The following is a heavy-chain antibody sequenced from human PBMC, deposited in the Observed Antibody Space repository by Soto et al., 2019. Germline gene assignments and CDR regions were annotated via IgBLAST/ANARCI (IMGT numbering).Heavy chain of an antibody. D-gene: IGHD6-13*01. Sequence: QVQLVESGGGVVQPGRSLRLSCAASGFTFSSYGMPWVRQAPGKGLEWVAVIWYDGSNKYYADSVKGRFTISRDNSKNTLYLQKNSLRAEDTAVYYCAREEEGSSWTKIDYWGQGTLVTVSS. CDR3: AREEEGSSWTKIDY. V-gene: IGHV3-33*01. CDR2: IWYDGSNK. CDR1: GFTFSSYG. J-gene: IGHJ4*02.